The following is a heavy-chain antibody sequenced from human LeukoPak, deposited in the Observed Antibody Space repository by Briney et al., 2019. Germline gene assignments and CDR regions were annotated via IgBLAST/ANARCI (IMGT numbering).Heavy chain of an antibody. CDR1: GFTFSGHW. Sequence: GSLRLSCAVSGFTFSGHWMFWVRQAPGKGLEWVSSDGSGTGYTDSVKGRFTVSRDNARNTLYLQMNSLRAEDTAVYYCARVEKEFGPRGGYFDYWGQGTLVTVSS. J-gene: IGHJ4*02. D-gene: IGHD3-10*01. CDR2: DGSGT. CDR3: ARVEKEFGPRGGYFDY. V-gene: IGHV3-74*01.